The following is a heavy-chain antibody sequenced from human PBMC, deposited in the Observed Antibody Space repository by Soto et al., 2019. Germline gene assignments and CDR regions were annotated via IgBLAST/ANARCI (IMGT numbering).Heavy chain of an antibody. Sequence: GASVKVSGKASGYTFTSYGISWVRQAPGQGLEWMGWISAYNGNTNYAQKLQGRVTMTTDTSTSTAYMELRSLRSDDTAVYYCARASRGYCSGGSCYHRYYYYYMDVWGKGTTVTV. CDR3: ARASRGYCSGGSCYHRYYYYYMDV. CDR1: GYTFTSYG. J-gene: IGHJ6*03. V-gene: IGHV1-18*01. CDR2: ISAYNGNT. D-gene: IGHD2-15*01.